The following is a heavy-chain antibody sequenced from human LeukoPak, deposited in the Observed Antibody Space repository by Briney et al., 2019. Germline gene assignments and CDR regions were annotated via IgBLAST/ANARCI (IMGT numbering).Heavy chain of an antibody. J-gene: IGHJ6*02. CDR3: SASRPHYGDYYGLDV. Sequence: PGGSLRLSCAASGFTFSSYGMHWVRQAPGKGLEWVAVISYDGSNKSSADSVKGRFTISRDNSKNTLYLQMNSLRTEDTAVYFCSASRPHYGDYYGLDVWGHGTTVTVSS. CDR1: GFTFSSYG. D-gene: IGHD4/OR15-4a*01. CDR2: ISYDGSNK. V-gene: IGHV3-30*03.